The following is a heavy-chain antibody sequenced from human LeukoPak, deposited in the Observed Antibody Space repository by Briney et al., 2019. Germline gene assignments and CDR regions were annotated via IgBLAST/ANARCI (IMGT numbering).Heavy chain of an antibody. V-gene: IGHV3-20*04. CDR3: ARDGGEYRFLEWLSPPYMDV. CDR2: INWSDGNT. J-gene: IGHJ6*03. D-gene: IGHD3-3*01. CDR1: GFTFDDYG. Sequence: GGSLRLSCAASGFTFDDYGMSWVRQAPGKGLEWVSSINWSDGNTGYADSVKGRFTISRDNAKNSLYLQMNSLRVEDTALYYCARDGGEYRFLEWLSPPYMDVWGKGTTVTISS.